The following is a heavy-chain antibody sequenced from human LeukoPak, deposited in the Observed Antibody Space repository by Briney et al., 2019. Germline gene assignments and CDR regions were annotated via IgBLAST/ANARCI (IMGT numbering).Heavy chain of an antibody. CDR3: ARVAQPTPGNYYYYYMDV. D-gene: IGHD1-14*01. J-gene: IGHJ6*03. V-gene: IGHV3-30*01. CDR2: ISYDGSNK. Sequence: PGGSLRLSCAASGFTFSSYAMHWVRQAPGKGLEWVAVISYDGSNKYYADSVKGRFTISRDNSKNTLYLQMNSLRAEDTAVYYCARVAQPTPGNYYYYYMDVWGKGTTVTVSS. CDR1: GFTFSSYA.